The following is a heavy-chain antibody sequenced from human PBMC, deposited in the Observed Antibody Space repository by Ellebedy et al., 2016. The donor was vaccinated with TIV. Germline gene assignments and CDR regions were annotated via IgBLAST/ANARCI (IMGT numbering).Heavy chain of an antibody. Sequence: GESLKISCAVSGFTITNYGMHWVRQAPGKGLEWVAVIRYDGSNKYYADSVKGRFTISRDNSKNTLYLQMNSLRAEDTAVYYCARDRRYQPVGENSGWLHYWGQGTLVTVSS. CDR2: IRYDGSNK. D-gene: IGHD6-19*01. V-gene: IGHV3-33*08. CDR1: GFTITNYG. CDR3: ARDRRYQPVGENSGWLHY. J-gene: IGHJ4*02.